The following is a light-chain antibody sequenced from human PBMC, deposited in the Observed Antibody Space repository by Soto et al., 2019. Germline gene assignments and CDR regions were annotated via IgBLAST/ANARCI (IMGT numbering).Light chain of an antibody. CDR2: ADS. CDR1: NIGSKG. V-gene: IGLV3-21*02. J-gene: IGLJ2*01. CDR3: QVWDSSSDQ. Sequence: SYELTQPPSVSVAPGQTARITCGGNNIGSKGVHWYQQKPGQAPMLVVYADSDRPSGIPELFSGSNSGNTATLTISRVEAGDEADYYCQVWDSSSDQFGGGTKLTVL.